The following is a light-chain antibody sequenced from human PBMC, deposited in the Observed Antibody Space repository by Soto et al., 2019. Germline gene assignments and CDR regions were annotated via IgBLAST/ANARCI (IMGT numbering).Light chain of an antibody. CDR2: DAS. CDR1: QSVSSY. CDR3: HQRSNWPLT. V-gene: IGKV3-11*01. Sequence: EIVLTQSPATLSLSPGERATLSCRASQSVSSYLDWYQQKPGQAPRLLIYDASNRATGIPGRFSGSGSGTDFTLTISSLEPEDFAVYYCHQRSNWPLTFGGGTKVEIK. J-gene: IGKJ4*01.